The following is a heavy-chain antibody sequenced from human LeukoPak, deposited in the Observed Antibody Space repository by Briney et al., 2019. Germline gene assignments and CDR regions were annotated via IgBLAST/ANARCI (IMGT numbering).Heavy chain of an antibody. CDR1: GGSISSGGYY. CDR3: AREDREGYYFDY. CDR2: IYYSGTT. Sequence: SETLSLTCTVSGGSISSGGYYWSWIRQHPGKGLEWIGYIYYSGTTYYNPSLKSRVTISVDTSMNQFSLKLSSVTAADTAVYYCAREDREGYYFDYWGQGTLVTVSS. V-gene: IGHV4-31*03. D-gene: IGHD3-10*01. J-gene: IGHJ4*02.